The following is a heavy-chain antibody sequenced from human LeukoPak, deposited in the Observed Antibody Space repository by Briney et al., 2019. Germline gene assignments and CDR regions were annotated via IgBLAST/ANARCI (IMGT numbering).Heavy chain of an antibody. CDR3: AKRGYDSSTWHGLDY. CDR1: GSAFSSYA. J-gene: IGHJ4*02. D-gene: IGHD6-13*01. CDR2: IGGRGSVT. Sequence: GGSLRLSCVASGSAFSSYAMNWVRQAPGKGLEWVSAIGGRGSVTYYADSVKGRFTISRDNSKNTLYLQMNSLRVEDTALYYCAKRGYDSSTWHGLDYWGQGTLVTVSS. V-gene: IGHV3-23*01.